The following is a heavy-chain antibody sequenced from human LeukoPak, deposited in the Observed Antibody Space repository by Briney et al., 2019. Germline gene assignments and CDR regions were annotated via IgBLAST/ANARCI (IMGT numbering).Heavy chain of an antibody. V-gene: IGHV4-4*07. CDR3: ARWTTVTRAFDF. CDR1: GGSISTYY. CDR2: IYTSGST. J-gene: IGHJ4*02. Sequence: PSETLSLTYTVSGGSISTYYWSWIRQPAGKGLEWIGRIYTSGSTNYNPSLKSRVTMSVDTSKNQFSLTLNSVTAADTGVYYCARWTTVTRAFDFWGQGTLVTVSS. D-gene: IGHD4-17*01.